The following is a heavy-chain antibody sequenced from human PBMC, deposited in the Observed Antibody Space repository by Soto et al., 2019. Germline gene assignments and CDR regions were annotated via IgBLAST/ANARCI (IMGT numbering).Heavy chain of an antibody. CDR3: ARASFRWYCGGDCYPNWFDP. V-gene: IGHV4-30-2*01. J-gene: IGHJ5*02. CDR2: IYHSGST. D-gene: IGHD2-21*02. CDR1: GGSISSGGYS. Sequence: KPSETLSLTCAVSGGSISSGGYSWSWIRQPPGKGLEWIGYIYHSGSTYYNPSLKSRVTISVDRSKNQFSLKLSSVTAADTAVYYCARASFRWYCGGDCYPNWFDPWGQGTLVTVSS.